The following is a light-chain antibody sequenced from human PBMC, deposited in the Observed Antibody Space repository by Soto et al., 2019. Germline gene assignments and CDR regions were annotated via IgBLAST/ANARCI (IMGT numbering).Light chain of an antibody. CDR2: DVS. Sequence: QSALTQPASVSGSPGQSITISCTGTSSDVGGYNYVSWYQQHPGKAPKLMIYDVSNRPSGVSNRFSGSKSGNTASLTISGLQAEDEADYYCSSYTSSSTYVFGNGNKLTVL. CDR3: SSYTSSSTYV. J-gene: IGLJ1*01. V-gene: IGLV2-14*01. CDR1: SSDVGGYNY.